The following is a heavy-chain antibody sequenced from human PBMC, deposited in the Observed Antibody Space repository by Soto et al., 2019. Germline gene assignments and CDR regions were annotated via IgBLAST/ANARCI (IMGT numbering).Heavy chain of an antibody. J-gene: IGHJ4*01. V-gene: IGHV1-69*01. CDR3: ARESTGMATMFDY. D-gene: IGHD5-12*01. Sequence: QVQLVQSGAAVKKPVSSVKVSCKASGGTFSSYAISWVRQAPGQGLEWMGGIIPIFCTANYAQKFQGRVTIPADESTSTAYMELSRVRSEDTAVYYCARESTGMATMFDYWGQGTLVTVSS. CDR1: GGTFSSYA. CDR2: IIPIFCTA.